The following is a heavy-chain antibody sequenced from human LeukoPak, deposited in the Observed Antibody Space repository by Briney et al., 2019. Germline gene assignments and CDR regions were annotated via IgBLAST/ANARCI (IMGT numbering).Heavy chain of an antibody. J-gene: IGHJ4*02. CDR3: ARANLGYGDYAIHFDY. D-gene: IGHD4-17*01. CDR1: GYSISSDYY. Sequence: SETLSLTCTVSGYSISSDYYWGWIRQPPGKGLEWIGEINHSGSTNYNPSLKSRVTISVDTSKNQFSLKLSSVTAADTAVYYCARANLGYGDYAIHFDYWGQGTLVTVSS. V-gene: IGHV4-38-2*02. CDR2: INHSGST.